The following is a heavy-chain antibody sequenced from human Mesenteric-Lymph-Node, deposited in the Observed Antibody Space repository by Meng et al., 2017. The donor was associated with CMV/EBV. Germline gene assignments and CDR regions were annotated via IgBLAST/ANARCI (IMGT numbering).Heavy chain of an antibody. CDR2: INHSGST. CDR3: ARGSSYDILTGYFDY. CDR1: GGSVSGYY. V-gene: IGHV4-34*01. J-gene: IGHJ4*02. D-gene: IGHD3-9*01. Sequence: HVQLHQLGVGLLKPSETLSVTCAVYGGSVSGYYWNWIRQSPEKGLEWIGEINHSGSTTYNPSFTSRIIISVDTSTNQISLNMSSVTAADTAVYYCARGSSYDILTGYFDYWGQGALVTVSS.